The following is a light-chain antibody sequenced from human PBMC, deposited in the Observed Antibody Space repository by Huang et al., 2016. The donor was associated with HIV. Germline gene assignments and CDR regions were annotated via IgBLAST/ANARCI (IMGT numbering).Light chain of an antibody. CDR1: QDISSY. CDR3: QHYYGTLWT. J-gene: IGKJ1*01. Sequence: DIQMTQSPSSLSASVGDRVSITCRASQDISSYLAWYQQKQGKAPKLLLYAASSLESGVPSRFSGSGSGTDYTLTISNLQPEDFATYYCQHYYGTLWTFGQGTKVDIK. V-gene: IGKV1-NL1*01. CDR2: AAS.